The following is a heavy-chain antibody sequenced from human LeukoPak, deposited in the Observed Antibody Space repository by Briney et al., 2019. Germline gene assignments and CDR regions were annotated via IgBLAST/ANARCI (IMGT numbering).Heavy chain of an antibody. Sequence: GGSLRLSCAASGFTFSSYAMSWVRQAPGKGLEWVSAISGRGSSTYYADSVEGRFTISRDNSKNTLNLQMNSLRAEDTAVYYCAKDLRKGISAGDYWGQGTLVTVSS. CDR3: AKDLRKGISAGDY. V-gene: IGHV3-23*01. CDR1: GFTFSSYA. CDR2: ISGRGSST. J-gene: IGHJ4*02. D-gene: IGHD6-13*01.